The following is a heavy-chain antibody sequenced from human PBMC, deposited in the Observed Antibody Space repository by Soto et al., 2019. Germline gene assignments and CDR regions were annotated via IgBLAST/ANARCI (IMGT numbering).Heavy chain of an antibody. J-gene: IGHJ6*02. V-gene: IGHV1-69*12. CDR2: IIPIFGTA. D-gene: IGHD1-26*01. CDR1: GGTFSSYA. Sequence: QVQLVQSGAEVKKPGSSVKVSCKASGGTFSSYAISWVRQAPGQGLEWMGGIIPIFGTANYAQKFQGRVTITADESTRTGYLELSSLRSEDPAVYYCARHPVSGSYAYYYGMDVWGQGTTVTVSS. CDR3: ARHPVSGSYAYYYGMDV.